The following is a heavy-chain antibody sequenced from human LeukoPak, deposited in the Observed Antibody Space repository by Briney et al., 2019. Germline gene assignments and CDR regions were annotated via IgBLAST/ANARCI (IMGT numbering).Heavy chain of an antibody. Sequence: PSETLSLTCTVSGGSISSSSYYWGWIRQPPGKGLEWIGSMYYSGTTYYNSSLKSRVTISIDTSNNQISLRLISVTATDTAMYYCARQTGSGLFTLPGGQGTLVTVSS. D-gene: IGHD3/OR15-3a*01. CDR1: GGSISSSSYY. CDR2: MYYSGTT. V-gene: IGHV4-39*01. CDR3: ARQTGSGLFTLP. J-gene: IGHJ4*02.